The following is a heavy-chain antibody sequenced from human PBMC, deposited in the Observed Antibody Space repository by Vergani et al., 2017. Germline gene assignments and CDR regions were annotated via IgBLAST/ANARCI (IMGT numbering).Heavy chain of an antibody. CDR3: ARAEFSTNFYGQSYYLDY. CDR1: GVSINSRYY. J-gene: IGHJ4*02. V-gene: IGHV4-4*07. CDR2: VYFTGST. D-gene: IGHD6-6*01. Sequence: QVQLQESGPGLVKSSQTLSLTCRVSGVSINSRYYWTWVRQPAGKGLQWLGRVYFTGSTNYNPSLRSRLSLSIDTSLNEFSLKLHSVSADDSAMYFCARAEFSTNFYGQSYYLDYWGQGIPVTVSS.